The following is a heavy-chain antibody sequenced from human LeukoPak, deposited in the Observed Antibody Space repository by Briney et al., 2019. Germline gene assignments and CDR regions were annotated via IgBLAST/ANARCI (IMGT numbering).Heavy chain of an antibody. J-gene: IGHJ4*02. CDR3: ARGESYSNLPHVTY. CDR2: IIPIFGTA. CDR1: GGTFSSYV. Sequence: GASVKVSCKASGGTFSSYVISWVRQAPGQGLEWMGGIIPIFGTANYAQKLQGRVTITTDESTSAAYMELSSLRAEDTAVYYCARGESYSNLPHVTYCGQGTLVTDSS. D-gene: IGHD4-11*01. V-gene: IGHV1-69*05.